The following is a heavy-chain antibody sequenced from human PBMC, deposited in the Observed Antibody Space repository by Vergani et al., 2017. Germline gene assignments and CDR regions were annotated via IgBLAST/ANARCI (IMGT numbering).Heavy chain of an antibody. V-gene: IGHV1-2*02. CDR3: ARDLSAVPDVNWFDP. Sequence: QVHLVQSGAEVKKPGTSVKVSCKASGYTFSDYYMHWVRQAPGQGLERMGWINPNSGGTNYAQKFQGRVTMTRDTSISTAYMELSRLRSDDTAVYYCARDLSAVPDVNWFDPWGQGTLVTVSS. D-gene: IGHD2-2*01. CDR1: GYTFSDYY. CDR2: INPNSGGT. J-gene: IGHJ5*02.